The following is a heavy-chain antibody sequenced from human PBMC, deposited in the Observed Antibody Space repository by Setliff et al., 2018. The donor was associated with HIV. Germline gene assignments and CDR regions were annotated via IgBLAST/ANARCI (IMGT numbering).Heavy chain of an antibody. V-gene: IGHV4-61*02. J-gene: IGHJ4*02. CDR2: IYSSGIT. CDR1: GGSITSGFYY. Sequence: SETLSLTCTVSGGSITSGFYYWTWIRQPAGKGLEWIGRIYSSGITNYNPSLKSRLTISLDTSKNQFSLQVTSLTAADTAVYYCARGSGTFYDVLTFGPWGQGTLVTVSS. CDR3: ARGSGTFYDVLTFGP. D-gene: IGHD3-9*01.